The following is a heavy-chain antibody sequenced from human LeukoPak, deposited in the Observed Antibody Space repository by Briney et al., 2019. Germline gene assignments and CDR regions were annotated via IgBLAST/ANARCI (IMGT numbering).Heavy chain of an antibody. CDR3: ARDPGSSAFDY. D-gene: IGHD2-2*01. Sequence: GGSLRLSCAASGFTFTNYWMTWVRQAPGKGLEFVANINQDESVKNYVDSVKSRFTISRDNAENSLHLQMNSLRVEDTAVYYCARDPGSSAFDYWGQGTLVTVSS. J-gene: IGHJ4*02. CDR2: INQDESVK. CDR1: GFTFTNYW. V-gene: IGHV3-7*01.